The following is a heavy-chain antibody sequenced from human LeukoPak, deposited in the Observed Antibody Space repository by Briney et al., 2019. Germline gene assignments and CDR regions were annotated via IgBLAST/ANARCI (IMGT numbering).Heavy chain of an antibody. CDR2: ISYDGSNK. J-gene: IGHJ4*02. Sequence: GRSLRLSCAASGFTLRSYGMHWVRQAPGKGLEWVAAISYDGSNKYYADSVKGRFTISRDNSKNTVYLQMNSLRAEDTAVYYWAKDEAEMYCSISHCYSLDYWGQGTLVTVSS. CDR1: GFTLRSYG. V-gene: IGHV3-30*18. D-gene: IGHD2-21*02. CDR3: AKDEAEMYCSISHCYSLDY.